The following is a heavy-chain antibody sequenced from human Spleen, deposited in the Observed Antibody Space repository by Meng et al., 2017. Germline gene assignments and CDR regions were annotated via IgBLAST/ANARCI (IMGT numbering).Heavy chain of an antibody. J-gene: IGHJ4*02. V-gene: IGHV3-21*01. CDR2: ISSSSTYI. CDR3: TRIGAAAGHFDY. D-gene: IGHD6-13*01. Sequence: GGSLRLSCAASGFTFSSYWMHWVRQAPGKGLEWVSSISSSSTYIYDADSVKGRFTISRDNANNSLYLQMNSLRAEDTAVYFCTRIGAAAGHFDYWGQGTLVTVSS. CDR1: GFTFSSYW.